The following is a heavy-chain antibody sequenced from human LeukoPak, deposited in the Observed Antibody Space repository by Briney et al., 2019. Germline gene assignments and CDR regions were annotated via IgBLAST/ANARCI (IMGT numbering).Heavy chain of an antibody. CDR1: GGSISSYY. J-gene: IGHJ4*02. CDR2: INHSGST. D-gene: IGHD3-22*01. Sequence: SETLSLTCTVSGGSISSYYWSWIRQPPGKGLEWIGEINHSGSTNYNPSLKSRVTISVDTSKNQFSLKLSSVTAEDTAVYYCARRTAYYYDSSGYYFDYWGQGTLVTVSS. V-gene: IGHV4-34*01. CDR3: ARRTAYYYDSSGYYFDY.